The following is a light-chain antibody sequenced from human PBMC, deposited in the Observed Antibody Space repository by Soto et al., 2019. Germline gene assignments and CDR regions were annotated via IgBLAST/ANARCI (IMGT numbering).Light chain of an antibody. Sequence: EIVMTQSPSTLSVSPGERATLSCRASQSVSSNLAWYQQKPGQAPRLLIYGASTRATGIPARFSGSGSGTEFTLTISSLQSEDFAVYYCQQYNNWPPGITFGQGTRLESK. J-gene: IGKJ5*01. CDR2: GAS. V-gene: IGKV3-15*01. CDR3: QQYNNWPPGIT. CDR1: QSVSSN.